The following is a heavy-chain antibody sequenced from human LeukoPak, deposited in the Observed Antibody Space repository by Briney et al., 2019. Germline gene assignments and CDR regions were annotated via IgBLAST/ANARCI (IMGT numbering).Heavy chain of an antibody. V-gene: IGHV4-34*01. CDR2: INHSGST. CDR1: GGSFSGYY. CDR3: APRGDIEHSYGYGKWFDP. J-gene: IGHJ5*02. Sequence: SETLSLTCAVYGGSFSGYYWSWIRQPPGKGPEWIGEINHSGSTNYNASLKSRVTVSVDSSQNQFSLRLSSVTAADTAVYYCAPRGDIEHSYGYGKWFDPWGQGTRVTVSS. D-gene: IGHD5-18*01.